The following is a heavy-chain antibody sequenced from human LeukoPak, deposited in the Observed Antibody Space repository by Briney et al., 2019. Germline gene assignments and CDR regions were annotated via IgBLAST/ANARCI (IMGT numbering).Heavy chain of an antibody. D-gene: IGHD2/OR15-2a*01. CDR3: VRDVFSLGDS. Sequence: GGSLRLSCAASGFTFSDYGMHWVRHAPGQGLVWVSHINHDGTLRNYADSVKGRFTISRDFAKNTLYLQMNTLGAEDTAVYYCVRDVFSLGDSWGQGTLVTVSS. CDR2: INHDGTLR. V-gene: IGHV3-74*01. CDR1: GFTFSDYG. J-gene: IGHJ4*02.